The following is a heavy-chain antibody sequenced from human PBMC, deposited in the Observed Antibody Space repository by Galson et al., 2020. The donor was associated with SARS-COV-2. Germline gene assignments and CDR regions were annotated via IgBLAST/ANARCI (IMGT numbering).Heavy chain of an antibody. CDR3: ARDPVTQSSGWGLDY. CDR1: FFTFLSYF. J-gene: IGHJ4*02. V-gene: IGHV3-74*03. D-gene: IGHD6-19*01. Sequence: GGSLRLSFSSSFFTFLSYFIPFFLPFPFPFLFFFSLLPFSLRLPSSSDSVKGRFTTSRDNAKNTLYLQMNSLRAEDTGVYYCARDPVTQSSGWGLDYWGQGALVTVSS. CDR2: LPFSLRLP.